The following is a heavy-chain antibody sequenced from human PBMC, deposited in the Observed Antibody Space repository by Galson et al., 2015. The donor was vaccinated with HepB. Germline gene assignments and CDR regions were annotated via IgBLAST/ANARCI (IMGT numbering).Heavy chain of an antibody. CDR3: TRLGGFDSADF. CDR1: GFNFKKFW. V-gene: IGHV3-74*01. Sequence: SLRLSCAASGFNFKKFWMYWVRQAPGKGLEWVSRIDTNSVGTVYVDSVKGRFTISRDSANNTLFLQMNSLTVDDTAVYYCTRLGGFDSADFWGQGTLVSVSP. D-gene: IGHD5-12*01. CDR2: IDTNSVGT. J-gene: IGHJ4*02.